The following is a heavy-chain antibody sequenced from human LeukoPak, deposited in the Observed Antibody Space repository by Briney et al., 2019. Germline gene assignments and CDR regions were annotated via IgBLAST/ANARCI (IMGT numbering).Heavy chain of an antibody. Sequence: GSLRLSCAASGFTFSSYWMSWVRQAPGKGLEWIAEIHHSGSINYNPSLKSRVTISVDKAKNQFSLNLNSVTAADTAVYYCARGGDWSFDYWGQGTLVTVSS. D-gene: IGHD3/OR15-3a*01. CDR1: GFTFSSYW. V-gene: IGHV4-4*02. CDR2: IHHSGSI. J-gene: IGHJ4*02. CDR3: ARGGDWSFDY.